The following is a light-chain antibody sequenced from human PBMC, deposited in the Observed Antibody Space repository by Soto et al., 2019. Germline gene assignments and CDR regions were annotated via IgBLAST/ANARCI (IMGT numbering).Light chain of an antibody. CDR2: DVS. J-gene: IGLJ3*02. V-gene: IGLV2-14*01. CDR3: TSYTSRDRMV. CDR1: SSDVGGYTY. Sequence: QSALTQPASVSGSPGQSITISCTGTSSDVGGYTYVSWYQQYPGKAPKLIIFDVSDRPSGVSYRFSGAKSGNTASLTISRLQAEDEADYYCTSYTSRDRMVFGGGTKLTVL.